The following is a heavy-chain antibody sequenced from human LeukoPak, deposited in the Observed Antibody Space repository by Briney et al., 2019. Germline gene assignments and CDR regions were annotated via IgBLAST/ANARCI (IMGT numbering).Heavy chain of an antibody. CDR2: ISGSGGST. D-gene: IGHD2-2*01. J-gene: IGHJ6*03. V-gene: IGHV3-23*01. Sequence: GGSLRLSCAASGFTFSSYAMSWVRQAPGKGLEWVSAISGSGGSTYYADSVKGRFTISRDNSKNTLYLQMNSLRAEDTAVYYCAKNWCSSTSCPYYYYMDVWGKGTTVTVSS. CDR1: GFTFSSYA. CDR3: AKNWCSSTSCPYYYYMDV.